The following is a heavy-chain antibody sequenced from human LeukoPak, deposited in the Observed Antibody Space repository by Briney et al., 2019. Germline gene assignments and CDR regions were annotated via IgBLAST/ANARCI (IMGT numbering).Heavy chain of an antibody. CDR2: ISDSGGNT. Sequence: GGSLRLSCAASGFTFTTYAMNWVRQAPGKGLEWVSGISDSGGNTYYADSVKGRFTISRDNSKNTLYLQMSTLRAEDTAIYYCAKMPVSYSSGWSTFDYWGQGTLVTVSS. J-gene: IGHJ4*02. CDR3: AKMPVSYSSGWSTFDY. CDR1: GFTFTTYA. V-gene: IGHV3-23*01. D-gene: IGHD6-19*01.